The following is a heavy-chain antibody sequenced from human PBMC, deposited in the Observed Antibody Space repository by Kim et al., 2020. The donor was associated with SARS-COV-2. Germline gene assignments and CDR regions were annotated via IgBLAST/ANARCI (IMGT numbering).Heavy chain of an antibody. CDR2: IYYSVST. CDR3: ARSQNHYFDY. V-gene: IGHV4-39*01. CDR1: GGSISSSNNY. J-gene: IGHJ4*02. Sequence: SETLSLTCTVSGGSISSSNNYWGWIRQPPGKGLEWIGSIYYSVSTYYNPSLKSRVTIFVDASKNQFSLNLSSVTAADTAVYYCARSQNHYFDYWGQGTLVTVSS.